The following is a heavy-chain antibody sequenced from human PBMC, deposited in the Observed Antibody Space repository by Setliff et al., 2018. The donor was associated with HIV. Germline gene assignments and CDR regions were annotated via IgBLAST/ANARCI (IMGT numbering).Heavy chain of an antibody. V-gene: IGHV4-34*01. D-gene: IGHD3-3*01. Sequence: SETLSLTCAVYGGSFSGYYWSWIRQPPGKGLEWIGEINQSGSTNYNPSLKSRVTISVDTSKNQFSLKLSSVTAADTAVYYCARPGTRWSFDYWGQGILVTVSS. CDR2: INQSGST. J-gene: IGHJ4*02. CDR1: GGSFSGYY. CDR3: ARPGTRWSFDY.